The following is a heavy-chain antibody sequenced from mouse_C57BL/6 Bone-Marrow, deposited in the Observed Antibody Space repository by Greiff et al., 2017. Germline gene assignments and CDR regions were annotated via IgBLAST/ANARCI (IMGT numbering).Heavy chain of an antibody. V-gene: IGHV14-4*01. Sequence: VQLKQSGAELVRPGASVKLSCTASGFNIKDDYMHWVKQRPEQGLEWIGWMDPENGDTEYASKFPGKATITADTSSNTAYLQLSSLTSEDPAVYYCTTPFFYCSSFYWYFDVWGTGTTVTVSS. D-gene: IGHD1-1*01. CDR2: MDPENGDT. J-gene: IGHJ1*03. CDR1: GFNIKDDY. CDR3: TTPFFYCSSFYWYFDV.